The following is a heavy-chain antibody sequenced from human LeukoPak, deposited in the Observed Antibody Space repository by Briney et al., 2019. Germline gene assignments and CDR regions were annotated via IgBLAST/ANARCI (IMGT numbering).Heavy chain of an antibody. V-gene: IGHV3-21*01. J-gene: IGHJ3*02. CDR3: ARDRSMADAFDI. CDR1: GFTFSSYS. Sequence: GGSLRLSCAASGFTFSSYSMNWVRQAPGKGLEWVSSISSSSSYIYYADSVKSRFTIYRDNAKNSLYLQMNSLRAEDTAVYYCARDRSMADAFDIWCQGTMVTVSS. CDR2: ISSSSSYI. D-gene: IGHD5-24*01.